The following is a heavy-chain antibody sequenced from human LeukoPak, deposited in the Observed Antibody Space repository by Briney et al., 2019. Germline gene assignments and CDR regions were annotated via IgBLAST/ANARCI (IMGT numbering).Heavy chain of an antibody. Sequence: GGSLRLSCAASGFDLSTYEMNWVRQAPGKGLEWIADITISGHTKNYADSVKGRFTISRDNAGTSPYLQMNSLRVEDTGVYYCARGDPHADLWGQGTLVTVSS. CDR2: ITISGHTK. J-gene: IGHJ5*02. V-gene: IGHV3-48*03. CDR3: ARGDPHADL. CDR1: GFDLSTYE.